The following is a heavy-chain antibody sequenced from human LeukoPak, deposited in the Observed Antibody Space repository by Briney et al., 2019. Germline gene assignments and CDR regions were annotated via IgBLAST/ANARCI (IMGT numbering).Heavy chain of an antibody. CDR3: AKDRLAYCGGDCYSLDY. CDR2: ISDNGRST. D-gene: IGHD2-21*02. J-gene: IGHJ4*02. V-gene: IGHV3-23*01. Sequence: PGGSLRLSCAASAFTFSTYAMSWVRQAPGKGLEWVSSISDNGRSTYYADSVKGRFTVSRDNSKNTLYLQMNSLRAEDTAVYYCAKDRLAYCGGDCYSLDYWGQGTLVTVSS. CDR1: AFTFSTYA.